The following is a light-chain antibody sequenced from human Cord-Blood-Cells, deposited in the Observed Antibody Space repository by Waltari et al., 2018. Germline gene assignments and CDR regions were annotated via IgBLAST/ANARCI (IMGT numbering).Light chain of an antibody. J-gene: IGKJ1*01. V-gene: IGKV4-1*01. CDR3: QQYYSTPQT. Sequence: DIVMTQSPDSLAVSLGERATINCKSSQSVLYSSNNKNYLAWYQQKPGQPPKLLIYWASTRESGVPDRFSGSGSWTDFTLTINSLQAEDVAVYYCQQYYSTPQTFGQGTKVEIK. CDR2: WAS. CDR1: QSVLYSSNNKNY.